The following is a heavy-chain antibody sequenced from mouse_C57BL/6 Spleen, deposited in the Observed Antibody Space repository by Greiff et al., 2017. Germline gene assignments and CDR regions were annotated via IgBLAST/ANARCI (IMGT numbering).Heavy chain of an antibody. CDR2: ISDGGSYT. CDR1: GFTFSSYA. V-gene: IGHV5-4*01. Sequence: LVESGGGLVKPGGSLKLSCAASGFTFSSYAMSWVRQTPEKRLEWVATISDGGSYTYYPDNVKGRFTISRDNAKNNLYLQMSHLKSEDTAMYYCARYEGSSWYFDVWGTGTTVTVSS. D-gene: IGHD1-1*01. J-gene: IGHJ1*03. CDR3: ARYEGSSWYFDV.